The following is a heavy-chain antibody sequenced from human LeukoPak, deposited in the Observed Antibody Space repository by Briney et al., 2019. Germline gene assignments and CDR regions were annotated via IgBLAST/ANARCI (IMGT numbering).Heavy chain of an antibody. CDR2: ISYDGSNK. Sequence: PGRSLRLSCAASGFTFSSYGMHWVRLAPGKGLEWVAVISYDGSNKYYADSVKGRFTISRDNSKNTLYLQMNSLRAEDTAVYYCAKGWLGKFDYWGQGTLVTVSS. CDR1: GFTFSSYG. V-gene: IGHV3-30*18. D-gene: IGHD5-24*01. J-gene: IGHJ4*02. CDR3: AKGWLGKFDY.